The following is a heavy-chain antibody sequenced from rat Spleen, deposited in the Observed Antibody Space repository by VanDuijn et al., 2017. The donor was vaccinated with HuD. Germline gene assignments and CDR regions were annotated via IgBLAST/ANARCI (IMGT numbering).Heavy chain of an antibody. D-gene: IGHD4-3*01. CDR3: TRLGGLRNWFAY. Sequence: EVQLVESGGGLVQPGRSLKLSCSASGFIFRDYTMAWVRQAPKKGLEWVAAIVDDGSNTFYRDSVKGRFTISRDTAQNTLYLQMNSPTSEDTATYYCTRLGGLRNWFAYWGQGTLVTVSS. J-gene: IGHJ3*01. CDR2: IVDDGSNT. CDR1: GFIFRDYT. V-gene: IGHV5-17*01.